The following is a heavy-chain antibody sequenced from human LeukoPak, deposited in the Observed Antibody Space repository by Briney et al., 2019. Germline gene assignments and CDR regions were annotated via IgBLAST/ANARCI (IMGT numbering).Heavy chain of an antibody. J-gene: IGHJ3*02. CDR1: GFTLTTYT. CDR2: ISGSGAYI. Sequence: GGSLRLSCAASGFTLTTYTMNWVRQAPGKGLEWVSSISGSGAYIYYADSVKGRFTISRDNVKNSLYLQMNSLRAEDTAVYYCAKGGVGSYDAFDIWGQGTMVTVSS. CDR3: AKGGVGSYDAFDI. D-gene: IGHD1-26*01. V-gene: IGHV3-21*04.